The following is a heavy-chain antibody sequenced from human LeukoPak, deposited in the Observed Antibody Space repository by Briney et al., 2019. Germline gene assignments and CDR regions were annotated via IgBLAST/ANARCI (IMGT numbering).Heavy chain of an antibody. Sequence: AGGSLRLSCAASGFTFSSYGMHWVRQAPGKGLEWVAVIWYDGSNKYYADSAKGRFTISRDNSKNTLYLQMNSLRAEDTALYYCAKPAWDDSPGASDIWGQGTMVTVSS. CDR2: IWYDGSNK. CDR1: GFTFSSYG. J-gene: IGHJ3*02. V-gene: IGHV3-33*06. CDR3: AKPAWDDSPGASDI. D-gene: IGHD1-26*01.